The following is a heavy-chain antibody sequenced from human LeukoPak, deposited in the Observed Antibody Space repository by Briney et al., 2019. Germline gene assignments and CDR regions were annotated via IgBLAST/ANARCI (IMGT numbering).Heavy chain of an antibody. CDR2: VRGGGGTT. D-gene: IGHD3-10*01. J-gene: IGHJ4*02. Sequence: QPGGSLRLSCAASGFTFSSHAVSWVRQPPGKGLEWVSSVRGGGGTTYYADSVKGRFTISRHNSKNTLYLQMNSLRAEDTAVYYCASVDYGSGSYYNVGQTLSWGQGTLVTVSS. CDR1: GFTFSSHA. CDR3: ASVDYGSGSYYNVGQTLS. V-gene: IGHV3-23*01.